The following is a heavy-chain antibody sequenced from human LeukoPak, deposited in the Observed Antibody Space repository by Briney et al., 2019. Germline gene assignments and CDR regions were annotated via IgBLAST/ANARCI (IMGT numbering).Heavy chain of an antibody. V-gene: IGHV3-11*01. J-gene: IGHJ3*02. CDR3: ARGIAVAGSLNGFDI. D-gene: IGHD6-19*01. CDR2: ISSSGNTI. Sequence: GGSLRLSCAASGFIFSDYYMSWIRQAPGKGLEWVSYISSSGNTIYYADSVKGRFTISRDNAKNSLYLQMNSLRAEDTAVYYCARGIAVAGSLNGFDIWGQGTMVTVSS. CDR1: GFIFSDYY.